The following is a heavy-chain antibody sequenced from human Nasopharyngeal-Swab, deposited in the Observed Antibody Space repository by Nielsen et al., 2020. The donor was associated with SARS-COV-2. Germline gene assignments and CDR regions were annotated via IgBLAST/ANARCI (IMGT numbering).Heavy chain of an antibody. CDR1: GITFSNYA. CDR3: ALVDYYGMDV. V-gene: IGHV3-21*01. CDR2: ISSSSSYI. Sequence: GGSLRLSCAASGITFSNYAMNWVRQAPGKGLEWVSSISSSSSYIYYADSVKGRFTISRDNAKNSLYLQMNSLRAEDTAVYYCALVDYYGMDVWGQGTTVTVSS. J-gene: IGHJ6*02. D-gene: IGHD1-26*01.